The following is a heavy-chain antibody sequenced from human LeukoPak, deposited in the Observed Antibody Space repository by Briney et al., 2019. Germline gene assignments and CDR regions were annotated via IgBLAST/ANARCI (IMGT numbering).Heavy chain of an antibody. V-gene: IGHV1-69*13. D-gene: IGHD5-24*01. CDR2: IIPIFGTA. Sequence: ASVKVSCKASGGTFISYAISWVRQAPGQGLEWMGGIIPIFGTANYAQKFQGRVTITADESTSTAYMELSSLRSEDTAVYYCARVYDGYPSWYFDYWGQGTLVTVSS. J-gene: IGHJ4*02. CDR3: ARVYDGYPSWYFDY. CDR1: GGTFISYA.